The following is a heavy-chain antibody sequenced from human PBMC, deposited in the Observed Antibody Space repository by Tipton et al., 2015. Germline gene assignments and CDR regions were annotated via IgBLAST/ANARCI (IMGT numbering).Heavy chain of an antibody. CDR1: GGSISSGGYY. CDR3: ARVGSSSIFDI. Sequence: TPSLTCTVSGGSISSGGYYWSWIRQHPGKGLEWIGYIYYSGSTYYNPSLKSLVTISVDTSKNQFSLKLSSVTAADTAVYYCARVGSSSIFDIWGQGTMVTVSS. CDR2: IYYSGST. J-gene: IGHJ3*02. V-gene: IGHV4-31*01. D-gene: IGHD2-2*01.